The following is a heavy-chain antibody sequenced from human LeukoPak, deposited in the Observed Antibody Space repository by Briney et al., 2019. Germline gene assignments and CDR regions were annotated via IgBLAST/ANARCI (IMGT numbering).Heavy chain of an antibody. Sequence: PGRSLRLSCAGSGFIFNNYAMHWVRQPPGKGLEWVSGISWNSGSIDYADSVKGRFTISRDNAKNSLYLQMNSLRVEDTAVYYCARDGPWGSPTSGWFDPWGQGTLVTVSS. D-gene: IGHD3-16*01. J-gene: IGHJ5*02. CDR2: ISWNSGSI. V-gene: IGHV3-9*01. CDR3: ARDGPWGSPTSGWFDP. CDR1: GFIFNNYA.